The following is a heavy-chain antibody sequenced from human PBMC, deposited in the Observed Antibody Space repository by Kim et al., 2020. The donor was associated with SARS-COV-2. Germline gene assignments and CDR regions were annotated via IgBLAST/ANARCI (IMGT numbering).Heavy chain of an antibody. CDR1: GFSFSSYS. CDR2: ISGSSSTI. CDR3: ARDPGGSYYAPSAFDF. Sequence: GGSLRLSCAASGFSFSSYSMNWVRQAPGQGLEWVSHISGSSSTIYYADSVEGRFTISRDNAENSLFLQMDSLRDEDTAVYYCARDPGGSYYAPSAFDFWGQGILVIVSS. V-gene: IGHV3-48*02. J-gene: IGHJ4*02. D-gene: IGHD1-26*01.